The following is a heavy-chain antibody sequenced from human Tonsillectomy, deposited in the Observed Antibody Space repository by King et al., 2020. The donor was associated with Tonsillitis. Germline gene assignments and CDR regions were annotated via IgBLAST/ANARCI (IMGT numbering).Heavy chain of an antibody. CDR3: ARDARYYDSRGYTYFFDY. J-gene: IGHJ4*02. V-gene: IGHV4-38-2*02. CDR1: GYSISSGYY. CDR2: IYHSGST. D-gene: IGHD3-22*01. Sequence: QLQESGPGLVKPSETLSLTCAVSGYSISSGYYWGRIRQPPGKGLEWIGSIYHSGSTYYNPSLKSRVTLSVDTSKNQFSLKLSSVTAADTAVYYCARDARYYDSRGYTYFFDYWGQGTLVTVSS.